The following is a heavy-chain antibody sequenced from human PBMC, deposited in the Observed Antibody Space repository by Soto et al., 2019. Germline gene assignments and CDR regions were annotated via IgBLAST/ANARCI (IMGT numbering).Heavy chain of an antibody. V-gene: IGHV3-23*01. CDR3: AKDRASRTYFDY. Sequence: GGSLRLSCAASGFTFSTYAMSWVRQAPGKGLEWVSTISVTGGTTYYADSVKGRFTISRDNSKNTLFLQMNSLRAEDTAVYYCAKDRASRTYFDYWGQGTLVTVSS. J-gene: IGHJ4*02. CDR1: GFTFSTYA. CDR2: ISVTGGTT. D-gene: IGHD6-6*01.